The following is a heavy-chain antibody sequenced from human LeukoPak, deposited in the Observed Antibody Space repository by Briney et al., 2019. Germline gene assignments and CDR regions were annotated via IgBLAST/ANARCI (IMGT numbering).Heavy chain of an antibody. D-gene: IGHD3-22*01. CDR2: IYYSRTT. CDR3: AREAYDSSGHRYFQH. Sequence: PSETLSLTCSVSGGSISSGAYFWSWIRQHPGKGLDWIGFIYYSRTTYYDPSLESRVIISVDTSKNQFSLKLSSVTAADTAVYYCAREAYDSSGHRYFQHWGQGTLVTVSS. V-gene: IGHV4-31*03. CDR1: GGSISSGAYF. J-gene: IGHJ1*01.